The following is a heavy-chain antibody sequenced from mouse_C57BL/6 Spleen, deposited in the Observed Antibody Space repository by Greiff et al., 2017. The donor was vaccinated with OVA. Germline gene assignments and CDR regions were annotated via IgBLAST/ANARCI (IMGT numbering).Heavy chain of an antibody. J-gene: IGHJ2*01. Sequence: EVHLVESGGDLVKPGGSLKLSCAASGFTFSSYGMSWVRQTPDKRLEWVATISSGGSYTYYPDSVKGRFTISRDNAKNTLYLQMSSLKSEDTAMYYCARHEESYYLDYWGQGTTLTVSS. CDR3: ARHEESYYLDY. D-gene: IGHD2-12*01. CDR1: GFTFSSYG. V-gene: IGHV5-6*01. CDR2: ISSGGSYT.